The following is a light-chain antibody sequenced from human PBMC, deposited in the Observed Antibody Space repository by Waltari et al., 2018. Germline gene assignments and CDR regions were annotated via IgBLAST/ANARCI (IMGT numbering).Light chain of an antibody. CDR1: QSVSRN. V-gene: IGKV3-20*01. J-gene: IGKJ1*01. CDR2: VAS. Sequence: EIVLTQSPGTLSLSPGERATLSCRASQSVSRNLAWYQQKPGQAPRLLIYVASTRATGIPDRFSGGGSGTDFSLTISRLEPEDFAVYYCQHYVRLPATFGQGTKVEIK. CDR3: QHYVRLPAT.